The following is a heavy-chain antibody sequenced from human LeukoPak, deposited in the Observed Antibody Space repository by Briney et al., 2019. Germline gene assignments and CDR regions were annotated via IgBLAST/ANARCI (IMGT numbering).Heavy chain of an antibody. J-gene: IGHJ6*02. CDR2: IYSGGST. CDR3: ARDIRYYYYGMDV. CDR1: GFTFSSYA. V-gene: IGHV3-66*01. Sequence: PGGSLRLSCAASGFTFSSYAMSWVRQAPGKGLEWVSVIYSGGSTYYADSVKGRFTISRDNSKNTLYLQMNSLRAEDTAVYYCARDIRYYYYGMDVWGQGTTVTVSS.